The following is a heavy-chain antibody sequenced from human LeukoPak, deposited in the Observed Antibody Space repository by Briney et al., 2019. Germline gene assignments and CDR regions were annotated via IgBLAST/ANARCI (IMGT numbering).Heavy chain of an antibody. CDR3: ARDGAYCGGDCYSAYYFDY. J-gene: IGHJ4*02. CDR1: GFTFSSYS. V-gene: IGHV3-21*01. Sequence: GGSLRLSCAASGFTFSSYSMNWVRQAPGKGLEWVSSISGISSYIYYADSVKGRFTISRDNAKNSMYLQMNSLRAEDTAVYYCARDGAYCGGDCYSAYYFDYWGQGTLVTVSS. CDR2: ISGISSYI. D-gene: IGHD2-21*02.